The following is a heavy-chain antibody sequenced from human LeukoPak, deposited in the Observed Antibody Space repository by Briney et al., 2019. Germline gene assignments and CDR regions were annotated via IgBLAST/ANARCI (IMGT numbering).Heavy chain of an antibody. J-gene: IGHJ4*02. D-gene: IGHD4-23*01. V-gene: IGHV4-59*01. Sequence: SETLSLTCTVSGGSISSYYWSWIRQPPGKGLEWIGYIYYSGSTNYNPSLKSRVTISVDTSKNQFSLKLSSVTAAGTAVYYCARAVYGGNFLGYWGQGTLVTVSS. CDR3: ARAVYGGNFLGY. CDR2: IYYSGST. CDR1: GGSISSYY.